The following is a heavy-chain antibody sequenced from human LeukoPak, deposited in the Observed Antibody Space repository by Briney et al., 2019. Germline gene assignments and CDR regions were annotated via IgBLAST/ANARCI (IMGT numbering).Heavy chain of an antibody. J-gene: IGHJ4*02. CDR1: SGSISSYY. V-gene: IGHV4-59*08. Sequence: SETLSLTCTVSSGSISSYYWSWIRQPPGKGLEWIGYIYYSGSTNYNPSLKSRVTISVDTSKNQFSLKLSSVTAADTAVYYCARHSGASIPALYWGQGTLVTVSS. CDR3: ARHSGASIPALY. D-gene: IGHD2-2*01. CDR2: IYYSGST.